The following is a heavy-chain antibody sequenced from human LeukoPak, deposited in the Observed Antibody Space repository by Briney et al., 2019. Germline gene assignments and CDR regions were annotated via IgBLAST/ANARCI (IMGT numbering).Heavy chain of an antibody. J-gene: IGHJ3*02. Sequence: GSLRLSCAASGFTFGTYAMSWVRQAPGKGLEWVAVIWFDGSNTYYADSVKGRFTISRDNSKNTLYLQMNSLRAEDTAVYYCARGAQSGGYSGPFDIWGQGTMVTVSS. CDR3: ARGAQSGGYSGPFDI. D-gene: IGHD1-26*01. V-gene: IGHV3-33*08. CDR1: GFTFGTYA. CDR2: IWFDGSNT.